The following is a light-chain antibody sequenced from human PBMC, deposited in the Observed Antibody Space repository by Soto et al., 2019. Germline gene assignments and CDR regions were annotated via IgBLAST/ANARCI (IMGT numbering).Light chain of an antibody. J-gene: IGLJ2*01. Sequence: QSALTQPPSASGSPGQSVTISCTGTSSDVGAFDYVSWYQQHPGEAPKLMIYGVTKRPSGVPDRFSGSKSDNTASLTVSGLQAEDEADYYCSSYGGSNNLLFGGGTKLTVL. V-gene: IGLV2-8*01. CDR2: GVT. CDR1: SSDVGAFDY. CDR3: SSYGGSNNLL.